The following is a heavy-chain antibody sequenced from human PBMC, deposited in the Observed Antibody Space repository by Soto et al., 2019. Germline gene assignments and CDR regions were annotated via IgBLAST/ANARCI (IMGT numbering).Heavy chain of an antibody. V-gene: IGHV4-31*03. J-gene: IGHJ6*02. CDR2: IYYSGST. D-gene: IGHD2-2*01. CDR1: GGSISSGGYY. Sequence: PSETLSLTCTVSGGSISSGGYYWSWIRQHPGKGLEWIGYIYYSGSTYYNPSLKSRVTISVDTSKNQFSLQLSSVTAADTAVYYCARACVLFGTVPAAIFYCMDVWGQGTMVTAP. CDR3: ARACVLFGTVPAAIFYCMDV.